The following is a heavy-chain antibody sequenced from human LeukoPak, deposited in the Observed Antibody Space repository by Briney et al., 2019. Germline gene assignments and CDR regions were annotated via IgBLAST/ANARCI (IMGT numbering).Heavy chain of an antibody. CDR2: IYPGDSDT. D-gene: IGHD4-17*01. CDR3: ARQVNDYGDFYYFDY. J-gene: IGHJ4*02. CDR1: GYSFTSYW. V-gene: IGHV5-51*01. Sequence: GESLKISCKGSGYSFTSYWIGWVRQMPGKGLEWMGIIYPGDSDTRYSPSFQGQVTISADKSISTAYLQWSSLKASDTAMYYCARQVNDYGDFYYFDYWGQGTLVTVSS.